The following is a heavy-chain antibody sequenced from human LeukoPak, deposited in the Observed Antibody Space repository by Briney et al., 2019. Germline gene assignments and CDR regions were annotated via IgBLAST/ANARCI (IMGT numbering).Heavy chain of an antibody. Sequence: SETLSLTCTVSGGSISRYYWNWIRQPPGKGLEWIGYIYYSGSTDYNPSLKSRVTISVDTSKNQFSLKLSSVTAADTAVYYCARSSTHRFDPWGQGTLVTVPS. CDR2: IYYSGST. V-gene: IGHV4-59*08. D-gene: IGHD2-15*01. CDR1: GGSISRYY. J-gene: IGHJ5*02. CDR3: ARSSTHRFDP.